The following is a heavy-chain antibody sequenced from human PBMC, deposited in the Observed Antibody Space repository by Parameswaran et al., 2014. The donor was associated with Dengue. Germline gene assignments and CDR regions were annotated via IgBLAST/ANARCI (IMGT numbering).Heavy chain of an antibody. CDR3: ARDPDGEGYYMDV. Sequence: GKGLEWIGRIYTSGSTNYNPSLKSRVTISVDTSKNQFSLKLSSVTAADTAVYYCARDPDGEGYYMDVWGKGDHGHRLL. D-gene: IGHD1-14*01. CDR2: IYTSGST. V-gene: IGHV4-61*02. J-gene: IGHJ6*03.